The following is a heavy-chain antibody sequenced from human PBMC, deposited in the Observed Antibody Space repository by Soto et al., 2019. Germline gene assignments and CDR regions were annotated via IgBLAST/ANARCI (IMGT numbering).Heavy chain of an antibody. CDR1: NGAISSSSSY. CDR3: GGQDYGAKGYYFEN. J-gene: IGHJ4*02. CDR2: IYYIENT. D-gene: IGHD4-17*01. Sequence: QLQLQESGSGLVKPSETLSLTCIVSNGAISSSSSYSGWIRQPPGKGLEWIGSIYYIENTYYNPYLRSRVTISIDTPKTQCSLKMNSVTAADTAVYFCGGQDYGAKGYYFENWGQGALVTVSS. V-gene: IGHV4-39*01.